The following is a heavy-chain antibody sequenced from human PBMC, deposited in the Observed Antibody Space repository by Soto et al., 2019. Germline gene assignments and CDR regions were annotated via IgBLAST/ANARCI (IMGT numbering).Heavy chain of an antibody. CDR3: ARESEDLTSNFDY. CDR2: ISSTTNYI. V-gene: IGHV3-21*06. CDR1: GFTFTRYS. J-gene: IGHJ4*02. Sequence: EVQLVESGGGLVKPGGSLRLSCAASGFTFTRYSMNWVRQAPGKGLEWVSSISSTTNYIYYGDSMKGRFTISRDKAKNSLYLEMNNLRAEDKAVYYCARESEDLTSNFDYWGQGTLVTVSS.